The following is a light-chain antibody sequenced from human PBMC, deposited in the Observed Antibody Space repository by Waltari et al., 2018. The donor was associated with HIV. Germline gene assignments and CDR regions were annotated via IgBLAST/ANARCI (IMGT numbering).Light chain of an antibody. Sequence: SYELTQPPSVSVSPGQTARLTCSGDALPKQYAYWFQQKPGQAPALVIYQDTERPSGIPERLSGSSLGTMVTLTITGVQAEDEADYYCQSTDRSGTYWVFGGGTKLTVL. V-gene: IGLV3-25*03. CDR3: QSTDRSGTYWV. CDR2: QDT. CDR1: ALPKQY. J-gene: IGLJ3*02.